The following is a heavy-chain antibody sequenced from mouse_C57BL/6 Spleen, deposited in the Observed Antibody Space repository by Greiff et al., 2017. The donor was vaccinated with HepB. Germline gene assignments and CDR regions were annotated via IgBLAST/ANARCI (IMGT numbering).Heavy chain of an antibody. V-gene: IGHV1-50*01. CDR1: GYTFTSYW. Sequence: QSCKASGYTFTSYWMQWVKQRPGQGLEWIGEIDPSDSYTNYNQKFKGKATLTVDTSSSTAYMQLSSLTSEDSAVYYCARLDSNYVGIAYWGQGTLVTVSA. CDR2: IDPSDSYT. CDR3: ARLDSNYVGIAY. D-gene: IGHD2-5*01. J-gene: IGHJ3*01.